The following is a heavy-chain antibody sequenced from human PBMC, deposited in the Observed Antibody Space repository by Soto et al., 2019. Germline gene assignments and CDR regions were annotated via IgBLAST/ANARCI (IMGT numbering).Heavy chain of an antibody. CDR3: AKVIRADSTSSNFYYYSGLDV. V-gene: IGHV3-30*18. CDR2: ISNTGINK. J-gene: IGHJ6*02. CDR1: GFTFRTYG. Sequence: QVQLVESGGGVVQPGRSLRLSCAASGFTFRTYGMHWVRQAPGKGLEWLAVISNTGINKYYADSVKGRCTISRDNARDTLFLQMNSMRGEDTAIYYCAKVIRADSTSSNFYYYSGLDVWGQGTTVTVSS. D-gene: IGHD6-6*01.